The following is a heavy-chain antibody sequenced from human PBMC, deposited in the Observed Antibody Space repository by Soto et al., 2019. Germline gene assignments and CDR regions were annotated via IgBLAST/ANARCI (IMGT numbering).Heavy chain of an antibody. CDR2: TYYRSKWYS. CDR3: ATSPTPSGSSPPGLSYYYYGVDL. J-gene: IGHJ6*02. CDR1: GDSVSSNSAA. V-gene: IGHV6-1*01. D-gene: IGHD1-26*01. Sequence: PSQTLSLTCAISGDSVSSNSAAWNWIRQSPSRGLEWLGRTYYRSKWYSDYASSVKSRIIIKPDTSQNQFSLQLNSVTPEDTAVYYCATSPTPSGSSPPGLSYYYYGVDLWPQRTTVIFSS.